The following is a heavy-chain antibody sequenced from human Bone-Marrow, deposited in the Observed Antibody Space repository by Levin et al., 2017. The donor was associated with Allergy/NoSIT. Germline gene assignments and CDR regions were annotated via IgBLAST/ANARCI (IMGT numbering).Heavy chain of an antibody. CDR2: INQDGSDK. J-gene: IGHJ6*02. Sequence: GGSLRLSCVASGFTFSNYWMSWVRQAPGKGLEWVAIINQDGSDKYYVDSVKGRFTISRDNAKNSLSLQMNNLRAEDTAVYFCARDVEGRGVNRTTYYYYGLDGWGQGTTVTVSS. CDR3: ARDVEGRGVNRTTYYYYGLDG. CDR1: GFTFSNYW. V-gene: IGHV3-7*01. D-gene: IGHD3-10*01.